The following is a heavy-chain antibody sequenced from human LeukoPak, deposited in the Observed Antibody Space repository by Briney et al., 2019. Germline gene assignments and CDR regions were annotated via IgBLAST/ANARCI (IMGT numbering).Heavy chain of an antibody. CDR3: AGTPLNYYDSSGFYNSYFDY. D-gene: IGHD3-22*01. CDR2: IYNSGST. CDR1: GGSISSYY. J-gene: IGHJ4*02. Sequence: SETLSLTCTVSGGSISSYYWSWIRQPPGKGLEWIGYIYNSGSTNYNPSLKSRVTISPDTSKTQFSLKLTSVTAADTAVYYCAGTPLNYYDSSGFYNSYFDYWGQGTLVTVSS. V-gene: IGHV4-59*03.